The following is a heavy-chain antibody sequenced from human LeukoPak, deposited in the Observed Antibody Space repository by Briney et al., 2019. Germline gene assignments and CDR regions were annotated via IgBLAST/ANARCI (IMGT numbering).Heavy chain of an antibody. D-gene: IGHD3-10*01. Sequence: ASQTLSLTCTVSGGSISSGDYYWSWNRQPPGKGLEWIGYIYYSGTTCYNPSLKSRVTVSVDTSKNQFSLKLSSVTAADTAVYYCATAGIGELVVDYWGQGTLVTVSS. CDR2: IYYSGTT. J-gene: IGHJ4*02. CDR1: GGSISSGDYY. V-gene: IGHV4-30-4*01. CDR3: ATAGIGELVVDY.